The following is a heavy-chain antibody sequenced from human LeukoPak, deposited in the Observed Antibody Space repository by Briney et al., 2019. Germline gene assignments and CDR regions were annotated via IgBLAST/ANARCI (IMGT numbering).Heavy chain of an antibody. J-gene: IGHJ4*02. Sequence: GGSLRLSCAASGFIFSTYDMHWVRQGTGKGLEWVSAIGTVGDTHYADSVKGRFTISRDNAKNSLYLQMNSLRAEDTALYYCARSRHSYDSSGFPHYWGQGTLVTVSS. CDR3: ARSRHSYDSSGFPHY. CDR2: IGTVGDT. V-gene: IGHV3-13*01. D-gene: IGHD3-22*01. CDR1: GFIFSTYD.